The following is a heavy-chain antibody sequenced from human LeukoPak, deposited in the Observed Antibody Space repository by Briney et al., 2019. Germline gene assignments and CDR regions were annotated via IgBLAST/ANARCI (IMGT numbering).Heavy chain of an antibody. Sequence: GGSLRLSCAASGFTFSTYTMNWVRQAPGKGLEWVSSISSSGYYIYYADSIKGRFTISRDNAKNSLYLQMNSLRDDDTAVYFCARNPAWGYFEHWGQGALVTVSS. CDR1: GFTFSTYT. J-gene: IGHJ4*02. V-gene: IGHV3-21*01. CDR3: ARNPAWGYFEH. CDR2: ISSSGYYI. D-gene: IGHD7-27*01.